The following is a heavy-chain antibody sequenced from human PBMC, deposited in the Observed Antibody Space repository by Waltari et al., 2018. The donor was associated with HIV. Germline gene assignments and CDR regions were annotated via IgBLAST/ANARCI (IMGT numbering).Heavy chain of an antibody. J-gene: IGHJ4*02. V-gene: IGHV3-49*03. CDR2: IRSKAYGGTT. Sequence: EVQLVESEGGLVQPGRSLRLTCTASGFTFGDYAMSWFRQAPGKGLEWVGCIRSKAYGGTTEYAASVKGRFTISRDDSRSIAYLQMNSLQTEDTAVYYCTKGRMTTDYWGQGTLVTVSS. CDR3: TKGRMTTDY. D-gene: IGHD4-17*01. CDR1: GFTFGDYA.